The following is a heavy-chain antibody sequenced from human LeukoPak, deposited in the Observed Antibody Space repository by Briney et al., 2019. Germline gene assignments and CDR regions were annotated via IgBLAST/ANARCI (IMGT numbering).Heavy chain of an antibody. CDR3: ARDYQTVTTPRSGWFDP. V-gene: IGHV1-18*01. D-gene: IGHD4-17*01. CDR2: ISAYNGNT. J-gene: IGHJ5*02. CDR1: GYTFTSYG. Sequence: GASVKVSCKASGYTFTSYGISWVRQAPGQGLECMGWISAYNGNTNYAQKLQGRVTMTTDTSTSTAYMELRSLRSDDTAVYYCARDYQTVTTPRSGWFDPWGQGTLVTVSS.